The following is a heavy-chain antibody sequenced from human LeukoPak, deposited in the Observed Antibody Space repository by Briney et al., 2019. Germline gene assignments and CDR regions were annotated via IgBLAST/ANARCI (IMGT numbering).Heavy chain of an antibody. CDR3: ARDGPRIAALGEDFDY. CDR1: GYAFTSYY. D-gene: IGHD6-6*01. Sequence: ASVKVSCKASGYAFTSYYMHWVRQAPGQGLEWMGIINPSGGSTTYAQKFQGRVTMTRDTSTSPVYMELSSLRSEDTAVYYCARDGPRIAALGEDFDYWGQGILVTVSS. V-gene: IGHV1-46*01. CDR2: INPSGGST. J-gene: IGHJ4*02.